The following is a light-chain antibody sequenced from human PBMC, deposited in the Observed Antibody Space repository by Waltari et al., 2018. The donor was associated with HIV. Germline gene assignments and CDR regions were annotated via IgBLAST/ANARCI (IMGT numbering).Light chain of an antibody. CDR2: DAS. Sequence: EISLTQSPATLSLSPGESATLSCSASQSVHSFLAWYQQQPGQAHRLLLFDASHRATGIQARFSASGAGTDFTLTISSLEPEDFAVYYCQQRAIWPPLTFGGGTKLEIK. J-gene: IGKJ4*01. V-gene: IGKV3-11*01. CDR1: QSVHSF. CDR3: QQRAIWPPLT.